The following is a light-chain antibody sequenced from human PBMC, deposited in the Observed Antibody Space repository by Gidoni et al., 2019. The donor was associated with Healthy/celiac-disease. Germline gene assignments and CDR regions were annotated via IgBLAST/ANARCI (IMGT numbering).Light chain of an antibody. CDR1: SSDVGSYNL. CDR2: EVS. Sequence: QSALTQPASVSRSPGQSITISCTGTSSDVGSYNLVSWYQQHPGKAPNLMIYEVSKRPSGVSNRFSGSKSGNTASLTISGLQAEDEADYYCCSYAGSSTWVFGGGTKLTVL. V-gene: IGLV2-23*02. CDR3: CSYAGSSTWV. J-gene: IGLJ3*02.